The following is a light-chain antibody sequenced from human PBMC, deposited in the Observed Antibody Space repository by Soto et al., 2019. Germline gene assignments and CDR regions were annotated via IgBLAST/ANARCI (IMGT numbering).Light chain of an antibody. CDR2: AAS. Sequence: ASVGDRDTITCRASQTISMFLNWYQQKPGKAPNVLIYAASSLQGGVPSRFSGSGSGTDFTLTISSLQPEDFGTYYCQQTYIAPRTFGQGTKVDIK. CDR1: QTISMF. CDR3: QQTYIAPRT. V-gene: IGKV1-39*01. J-gene: IGKJ1*01.